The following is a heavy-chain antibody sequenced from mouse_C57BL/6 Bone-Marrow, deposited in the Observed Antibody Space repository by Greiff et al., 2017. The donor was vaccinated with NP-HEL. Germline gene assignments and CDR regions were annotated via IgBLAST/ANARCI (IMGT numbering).Heavy chain of an antibody. J-gene: IGHJ4*01. V-gene: IGHV5-12*01. CDR1: GFTFSDYY. CDR2: ISNGGGST. CDR3: ARQTRPLYAMDY. Sequence: EVQGVESGGGLVQPGGSLKLSCAASGFTFSDYYMYWVRQTPEKRLEWVAYISNGGGSTYYPDTVKGRFTISRDNAKNTLYLHMSRLKSEDTAMYYCARQTRPLYAMDYWGQGTSVTVSS.